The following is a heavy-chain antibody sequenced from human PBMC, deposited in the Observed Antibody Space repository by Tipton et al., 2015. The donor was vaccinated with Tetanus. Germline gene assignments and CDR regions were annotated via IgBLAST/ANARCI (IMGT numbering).Heavy chain of an antibody. CDR3: ARNKENRISVAGLLVRGFDP. V-gene: IGHV4-59*12. CDR2: IHYSGRT. J-gene: IGHJ5*02. Sequence: GLVKPSETLSLTCSVSGGSISSYYWSWIRQPPGKGLEWIAYIHYSGRTNYNPSLKSRVTISVDTSKNQFSLHLSSVTAADTAVYYCARNKENRISVAGLLVRGFDPWGQGTLVIVSS. D-gene: IGHD6-19*01. CDR1: GGSISSYY.